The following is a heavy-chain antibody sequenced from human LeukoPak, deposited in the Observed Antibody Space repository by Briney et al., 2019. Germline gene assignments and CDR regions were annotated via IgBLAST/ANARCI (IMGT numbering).Heavy chain of an antibody. Sequence: ASVKVSCKASGYTFTGYYMHWVRQAPGHGLDYMGWINTDSGATNYAQNFQGRVTMTRDTSISTAYMELSRLRSDDTAVYYCARGSYDSSDYEYFQHWGQGTLATVSS. D-gene: IGHD3-22*01. CDR1: GYTFTGYY. V-gene: IGHV1-2*02. CDR3: ARGSYDSSDYEYFQH. J-gene: IGHJ1*01. CDR2: INTDSGAT.